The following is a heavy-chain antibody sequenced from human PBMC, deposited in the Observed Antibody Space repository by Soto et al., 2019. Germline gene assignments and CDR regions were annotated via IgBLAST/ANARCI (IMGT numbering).Heavy chain of an antibody. J-gene: IGHJ5*02. V-gene: IGHV3-23*01. CDR1: GFTFSSYA. CDR3: AKDRRSRVVVILNWFDP. D-gene: IGHD3-22*01. Sequence: EVQLLESGGGLVQPGGSLRLSCAASGFTFSSYAMSWVRQAPGKGLEWVSAISGSGGSTYYADSVKGRFTISRDNSKNTLYLQMNSLRAEDTAVYYCAKDRRSRVVVILNWFDPWGQGTLVTVSS. CDR2: ISGSGGST.